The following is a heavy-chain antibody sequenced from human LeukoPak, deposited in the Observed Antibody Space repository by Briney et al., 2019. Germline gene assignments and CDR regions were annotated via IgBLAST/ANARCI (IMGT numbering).Heavy chain of an antibody. CDR3: ARVDTVNYYYYMDV. CDR2: ISTFNGHT. CDR1: GYTFTIYG. V-gene: IGHV1-18*01. Sequence: ALVKVSCKASGYTFTIYGISWVRQAPGQGLEWMGWISTFNGHTNYAQSRQDRVTMTTDTSTSTVYMELSSLISDDTAVYYCARVDTVNYYYYMDVWGKGTPVTVSS. J-gene: IGHJ6*03. D-gene: IGHD5-18*01.